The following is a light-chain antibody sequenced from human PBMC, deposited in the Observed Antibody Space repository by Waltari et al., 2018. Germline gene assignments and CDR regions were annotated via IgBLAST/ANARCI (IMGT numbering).Light chain of an antibody. CDR2: DVS. J-gene: IGLJ2*01. V-gene: IGLV2-14*03. CDR1: SSDVGGYNY. Sequence: QSALTQPASVSGSPGQSITISCTGTSSDVGGYNYVSWYQQHPGKAPKLMIFDVSNRPSGVSNRFCGSKSGNTASLTISGLQAEDEADYYCSSYISSSTLELFGGGTSLTVL. CDR3: SSYISSSTLEL.